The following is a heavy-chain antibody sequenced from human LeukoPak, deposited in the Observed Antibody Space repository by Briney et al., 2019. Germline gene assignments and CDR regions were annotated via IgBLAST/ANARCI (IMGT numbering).Heavy chain of an antibody. J-gene: IGHJ6*02. Sequence: GASVKVSCKTSGYTFINYGINWVRQAPGQGLEWMGWINPNSGGANYAQKFQGRVTMTRDTSISTAYMELSRLRSDDTAVYYCARDLGEWELLRYYYGMDVWGQGTTVTVSS. CDR2: INPNSGGA. CDR3: ARDLGEWELLRYYYGMDV. D-gene: IGHD1-26*01. CDR1: GYTFINYG. V-gene: IGHV1-2*02.